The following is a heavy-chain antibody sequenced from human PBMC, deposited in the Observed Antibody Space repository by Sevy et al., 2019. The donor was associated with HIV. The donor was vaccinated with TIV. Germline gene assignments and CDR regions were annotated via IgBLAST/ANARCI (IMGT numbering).Heavy chain of an antibody. CDR1: GFTFSSYG. J-gene: IGHJ4*02. D-gene: IGHD3-22*01. CDR2: IRYDGSDK. V-gene: IGHV3-30*02. CDR3: AKDKHYYDSSGYYTFDY. Sequence: GGSLRLSCAASGFTFSSYGMHWVRQAPGKGLEWGAFIRYDGSDKYYADSVKGRFTISRDNSKNTLYLQMNSLRAEDTAVYYCAKDKHYYDSSGYYTFDYWGQGTLVTVSS.